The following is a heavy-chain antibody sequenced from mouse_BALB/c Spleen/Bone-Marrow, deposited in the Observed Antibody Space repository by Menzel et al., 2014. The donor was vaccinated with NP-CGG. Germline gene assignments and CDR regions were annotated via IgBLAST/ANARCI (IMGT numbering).Heavy chain of an antibody. CDR3: ARLGYYGGFAY. CDR1: GFDFSGFW. CDR2: INPDSSTI. D-gene: IGHD2-3*01. J-gene: IGHJ3*01. V-gene: IGHV4-1*02. Sequence: DVKLQESGGGLVQPGSSLKLSCAASGFDFSGFWMGWVRQAPGKGLEWIGEINPDSSTINYTPSLKDRFIISRDNAKNTLYLQMSKVRSEDTALYYCARLGYYGGFAYWGQGTLVTVSA.